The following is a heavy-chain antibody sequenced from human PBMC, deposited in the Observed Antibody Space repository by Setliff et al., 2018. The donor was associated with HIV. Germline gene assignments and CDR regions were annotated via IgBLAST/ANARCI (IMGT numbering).Heavy chain of an antibody. Sequence: SETLSLTCAVSGHSISSGYFCGWIRQTPGKGLEWIGNIYQSGNAYYNPSLKSRVTISVDTSSNRFSLKLSSVTAADTAVYYCVTGYNSVWYSVFWGQGILVTVSS. CDR3: VTGYNSVWYSVF. V-gene: IGHV4-38-2*01. D-gene: IGHD6-13*01. J-gene: IGHJ4*02. CDR2: IYQSGNA. CDR1: GHSISSGYF.